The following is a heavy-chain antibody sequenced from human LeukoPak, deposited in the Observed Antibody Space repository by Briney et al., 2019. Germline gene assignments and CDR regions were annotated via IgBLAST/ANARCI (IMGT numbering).Heavy chain of an antibody. CDR2: ISGSGGSP. CDR3: ARGSVLRYFDWPPGCAFDI. D-gene: IGHD3-9*01. V-gene: IGHV3-23*01. CDR1: GFTFTTYA. Sequence: PGGSLRLSCAASGFTFTTYAMTWVRQAPGKGLEWVSAISGSGGSPFYADSVRGRFTISRDNSKNTLYLQMNSLRAEDTAVYYCARGSVLRYFDWPPGCAFDIWGQGTMVTVSS. J-gene: IGHJ3*02.